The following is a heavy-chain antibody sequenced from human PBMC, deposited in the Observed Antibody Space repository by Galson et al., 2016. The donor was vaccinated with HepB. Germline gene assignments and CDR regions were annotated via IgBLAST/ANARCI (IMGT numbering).Heavy chain of an antibody. Sequence: SLRLSCAASGFTFSSYAMDWLRQAPGKGLEWVATVTGGGGTTFYADSVRGRFTISRDNSSNTLYLQMDRLRAEDTAIYYCAQDILGVPYYWGQGTLVTVPS. CDR3: AQDILGVPYY. V-gene: IGHV3-23*01. J-gene: IGHJ4*02. CDR1: GFTFSSYA. CDR2: VTGGGGTT. D-gene: IGHD2/OR15-2a*01.